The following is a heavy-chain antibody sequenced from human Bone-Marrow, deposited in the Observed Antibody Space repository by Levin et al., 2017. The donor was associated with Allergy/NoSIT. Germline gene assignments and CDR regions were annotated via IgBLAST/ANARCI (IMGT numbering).Heavy chain of an antibody. CDR2: VDQDENEK. J-gene: IGHJ3*01. CDR1: VFTFSAYW. Sequence: GGSLRLSCEASVFTFSAYWMTWVRQAPGKGLEWVANVDQDENEKYYVESVKGRFSISRDNAKKSLYLQMNSLRAEDTAVYYCARIYDSSGYYSGVGTLDVWGQGTRVTVSS. CDR3: ARIYDSSGYYSGVGTLDV. D-gene: IGHD3-22*01. V-gene: IGHV3-7*01.